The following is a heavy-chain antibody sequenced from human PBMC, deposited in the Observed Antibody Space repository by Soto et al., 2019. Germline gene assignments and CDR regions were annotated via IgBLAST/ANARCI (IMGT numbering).Heavy chain of an antibody. V-gene: IGHV3-15*07. D-gene: IGHD2-2*01. CDR3: TTTDIVVVPAATKFGMDV. J-gene: IGHJ6*02. CDR2: IKSKTDGGTT. CDR1: GFTFSNAW. Sequence: PGGSLILSCAASGFTFSNAWMNWVRQAPGKGLEWVGRIKSKTDGGTTDYAAPVKGRFTISRDDSKNTLYLQMNSLKTEDTAVYYCTTTDIVVVPAATKFGMDVWGQGTTVTVSS.